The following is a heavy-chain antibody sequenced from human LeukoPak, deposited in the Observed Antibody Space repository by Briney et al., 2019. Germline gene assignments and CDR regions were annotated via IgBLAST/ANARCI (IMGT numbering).Heavy chain of an antibody. CDR2: IKQDGSEK. CDR1: GFTFISYW. CDR3: ARDGRPGSSWKHNYFHY. J-gene: IGHJ4*02. V-gene: IGHV3-7*01. Sequence: PGGSLRLSCAASGFTFISYWMNWVRQAPGKGLEWVANIKQDGSEKNYVDSVKGRFTISRDNAKNSLYLQMNSLRAEDTAVYYCARDGRPGSSWKHNYFHYWGQGTLVTVSS. D-gene: IGHD6-13*01.